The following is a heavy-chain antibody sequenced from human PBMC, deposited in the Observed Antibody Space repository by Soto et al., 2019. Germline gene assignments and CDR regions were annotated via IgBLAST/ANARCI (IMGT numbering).Heavy chain of an antibody. CDR1: GGSISSYY. D-gene: IGHD6-6*01. J-gene: IGHJ6*03. V-gene: IGHV4-59*01. Sequence: SETLSLTCTVSGGSISSYYWSWIRQPPGKGLEWIGYIYYSGSTNYNPSLKSRVTISVDTSKHQFSLKLGSVTAADTAVYYCARDSAFSGIAARRGEAGYMDDWGKGTTVTVSS. CDR2: IYYSGST. CDR3: ARDSAFSGIAARRGEAGYMDD.